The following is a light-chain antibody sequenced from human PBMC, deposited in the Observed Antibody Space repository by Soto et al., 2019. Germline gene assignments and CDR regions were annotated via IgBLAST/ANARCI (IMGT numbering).Light chain of an antibody. CDR3: QQYGSSPWT. J-gene: IGKJ1*01. CDR2: DAS. V-gene: IGKV3-20*01. Sequence: EIVLTQSPATLSLSPGERASLSCRASQSFSTYLAWYQHKPGQAPRLLIYDASNRATGVPARISGSGSGTDFTLTISRLEPEDFAVYYCQQYGSSPWTFGQGTKVDIK. CDR1: QSFSTY.